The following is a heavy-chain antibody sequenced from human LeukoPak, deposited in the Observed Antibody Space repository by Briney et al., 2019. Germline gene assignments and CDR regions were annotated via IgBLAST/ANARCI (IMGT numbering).Heavy chain of an antibody. CDR2: INHSGST. CDR3: ARAPGRQWLVT. J-gene: IGHJ5*02. Sequence: PSETLSLTCAVYGGSFSGYYWSWIRQPPGKGLEWIGEINHSGSTNYNPSLKSRVTISVDTSKNQFSLKLSSVTAADTAVYYCARAPGRQWLVTWGQGTLVTVS. D-gene: IGHD6-19*01. CDR1: GGSFSGYY. V-gene: IGHV4-34*01.